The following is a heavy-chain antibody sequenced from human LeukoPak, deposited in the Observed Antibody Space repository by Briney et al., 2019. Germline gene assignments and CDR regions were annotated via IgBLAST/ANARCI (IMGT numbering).Heavy chain of an antibody. CDR2: ISAYGFNT. CDR3: ARDVAVAGQRYYSDY. V-gene: IGHV3-23*01. CDR1: GFSFENYA. D-gene: IGHD6-19*01. Sequence: GGSLRLSCAASGFSFENYAMNWVRQAPGKGLEWVSGISAYGFNTYYTDSVKGRLTISRDTSNNTLFLQMNSLRAEDTAIYYCARDVAVAGQRYYSDYWGQGTLVTVSS. J-gene: IGHJ4*02.